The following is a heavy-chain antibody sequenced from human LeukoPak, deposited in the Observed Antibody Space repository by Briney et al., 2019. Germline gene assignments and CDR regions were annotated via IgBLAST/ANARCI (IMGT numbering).Heavy chain of an antibody. CDR3: ARRSGSDYVFDY. D-gene: IGHD1-26*01. Sequence: LGGSLQISCEGSGSTFTSYWIGWVRQLPGKGLEWVGIIYPGDSDTRYSQSFQGQVTIQADKSISTANLQWSSLKASDTAMYCCARRSGSDYVFDYWGQGTLVTVSS. V-gene: IGHV5-51*01. J-gene: IGHJ4*02. CDR1: GSTFTSYW. CDR2: IYPGDSDT.